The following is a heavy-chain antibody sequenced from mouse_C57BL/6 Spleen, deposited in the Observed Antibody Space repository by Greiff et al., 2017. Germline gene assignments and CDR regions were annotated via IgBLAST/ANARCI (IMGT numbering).Heavy chain of an antibody. D-gene: IGHD1-1*01. Sequence: VKVVESGPGLVQPSQSLSITCTVSGFSLTSYGVHWVRQSPGKGLEWLGVIWSGGSTDYNAAFISRLSISKDNSKSQVFFKMNSLQADDTAIYYCARKTTVVATGTMDYWGQGTSVTVSS. J-gene: IGHJ4*01. CDR1: GFSLTSYG. CDR3: ARKTTVVATGTMDY. CDR2: IWSGGST. V-gene: IGHV2-2*01.